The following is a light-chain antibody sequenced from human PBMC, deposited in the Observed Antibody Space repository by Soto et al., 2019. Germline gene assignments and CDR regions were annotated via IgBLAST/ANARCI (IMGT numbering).Light chain of an antibody. J-gene: IGKJ5*01. CDR2: GAS. Sequence: RLTQSPSSLSASVGDTVTISCRASQDISTYLAWYQQKPGKAPTLLIFGASSLLNGVPPRFAVSGSGSEFTLTIIRLQPYDFAAYFCQHYTLYSAPFGQGTRV. V-gene: IGKV1-5*01. CDR1: QDISTY. CDR3: QHYTLYSAP.